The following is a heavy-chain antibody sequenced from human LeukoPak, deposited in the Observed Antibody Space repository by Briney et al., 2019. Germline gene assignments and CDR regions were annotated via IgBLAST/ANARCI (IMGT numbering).Heavy chain of an antibody. V-gene: IGHV4-38-2*02. Sequence: SETLSLTCAVSGYSISSGYYWGWIRQPPGKGLEWIGSIYHSGSTYYNPSLKSRVTISVDTSKNQFSLKLRSVTATDAAIYYCERERSSSSDYWGQGTLVTVSS. CDR2: IYHSGST. CDR3: ERERSSSSDY. D-gene: IGHD6-6*01. CDR1: GYSISSGYY. J-gene: IGHJ4*02.